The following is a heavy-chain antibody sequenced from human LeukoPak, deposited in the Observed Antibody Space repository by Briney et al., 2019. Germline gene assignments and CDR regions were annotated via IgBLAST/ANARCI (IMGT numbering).Heavy chain of an antibody. D-gene: IGHD6-6*01. V-gene: IGHV3-48*03. CDR1: GFTFSSYE. CDR2: ISSSGSTI. Sequence: PGGSLRLSCAASGFTFSSYEMNWVRQAPGKGLEWVSYISSSGSTIYYADSVKGRFTISRDNAKNSLFLQMNSLRAEDTAVYYCARVGPYSSSLDYWGQGTLVTVSS. J-gene: IGHJ4*02. CDR3: ARVGPYSSSLDY.